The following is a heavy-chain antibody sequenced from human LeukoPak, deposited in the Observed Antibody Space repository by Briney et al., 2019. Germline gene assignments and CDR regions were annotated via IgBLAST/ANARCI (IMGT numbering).Heavy chain of an antibody. CDR1: GGSFSGYY. D-gene: IGHD5-18*01. V-gene: IGHV4-34*01. CDR2: INHSGST. J-gene: IGHJ4*02. CDR3: ARECRIQLWNYLDY. Sequence: SETLSLTCAVDGGSFSGYYWSWIRQPPGKGLEWIGEINHSGSTNYNPSLKSRVTISVDTSKNQFSLRLSSVTAADTAVYYCARECRIQLWNYLDYWGQGTLVTVSS.